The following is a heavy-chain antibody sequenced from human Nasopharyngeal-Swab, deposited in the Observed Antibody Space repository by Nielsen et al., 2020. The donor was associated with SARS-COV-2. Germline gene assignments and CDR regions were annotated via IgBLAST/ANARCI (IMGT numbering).Heavy chain of an antibody. Sequence: ASVKVSCKASVYTFTSYGISWVRQAPGQGLEWMGWISAYNGNTNYAQKLQGRVTMTTDTSTSTAYMELRSLRSDDTAVYYCAREGITYYYGSESYYSDYWGQGTRVTVSS. J-gene: IGHJ4*02. V-gene: IGHV1-18*01. CDR1: VYTFTSYG. CDR3: AREGITYYYGSESYYSDY. D-gene: IGHD3-10*01. CDR2: ISAYNGNT.